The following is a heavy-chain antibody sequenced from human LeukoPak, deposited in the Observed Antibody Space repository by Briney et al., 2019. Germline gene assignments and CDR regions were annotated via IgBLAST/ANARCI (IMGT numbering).Heavy chain of an antibody. D-gene: IGHD3-22*01. CDR3: ARVPWDSSGYYPIDY. J-gene: IGHJ4*02. Sequence: QTGGSLRLSCAASGFTFDDYAMHWVRQAPGKGLEWVSAISGSGGSTYYADSVKGRFTISRDNSKNTLYLQMNSLRAEDTAVYYCARVPWDSSGYYPIDYWGQGTLVTVSS. V-gene: IGHV3-23*01. CDR2: ISGSGGST. CDR1: GFTFDDYA.